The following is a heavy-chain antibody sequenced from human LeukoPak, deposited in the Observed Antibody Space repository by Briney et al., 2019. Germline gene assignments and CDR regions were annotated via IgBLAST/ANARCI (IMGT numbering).Heavy chain of an antibody. V-gene: IGHV3-48*03. CDR1: GFTFKSYA. Sequence: PGGSLRLSCAASGFTFKSYAMSWVRQAPGKGLEWVSYISSSGSTIYYADPVKGRFTISRDNAKNSLYLQMNSLRAEDTAVYYCAELGITMIGGVWGKRTTVTISS. CDR2: ISSSGSTI. CDR3: AELGITMIGGV. D-gene: IGHD3-10*02. J-gene: IGHJ6*04.